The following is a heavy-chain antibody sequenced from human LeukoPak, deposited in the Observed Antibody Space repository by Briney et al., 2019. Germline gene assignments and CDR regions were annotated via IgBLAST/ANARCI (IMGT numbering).Heavy chain of an antibody. CDR3: ARGQGAYYMDV. J-gene: IGHJ6*03. D-gene: IGHD1-26*01. CDR1: GYSISSGYY. Sequence: PSETLSLTCTVSGYSISSGYYWGWIRQPPGKGLEWIGSIYHSGSTYYNPSLKSRVTISVDTSKNQFSLKLSSVTAADTAIYYCARGQGAYYMDVWGKGTTVTISS. V-gene: IGHV4-38-2*02. CDR2: IYHSGST.